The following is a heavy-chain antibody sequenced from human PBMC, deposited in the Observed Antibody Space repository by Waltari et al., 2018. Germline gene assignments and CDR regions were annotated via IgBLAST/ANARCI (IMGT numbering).Heavy chain of an antibody. D-gene: IGHD3-3*01. Sequence: QVQLQESGPGLVKPSGTLSLTCAVSGGSISSSNWWRWVRQPPGKGPEWIGEIYHSGSTNYNPSLKSRVTISVDKSKNQFSLKLSSVTAADTAVYYCARGGITIFGVVITDYYYYGMDVWGQGTTVTVSS. J-gene: IGHJ6*02. CDR1: GGSISSSNW. CDR3: ARGGITIFGVVITDYYYYGMDV. CDR2: IYHSGST. V-gene: IGHV4-4*02.